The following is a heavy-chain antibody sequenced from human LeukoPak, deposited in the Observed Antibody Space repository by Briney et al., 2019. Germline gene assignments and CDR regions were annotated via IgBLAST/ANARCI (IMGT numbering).Heavy chain of an antibody. V-gene: IGHV3-30-3*01. CDR1: GFTFSNYA. J-gene: IGHJ3*02. CDR3: ARAPRSYDSSGFGGAFDI. Sequence: PGRSLRLSCAASGFTFSNYAMHWVRQAPGKGLEWVAVISYDGTNKYYADSVKGRFTISRDNSKNTMYLQMNSLRAEDTAMYYCARAPRSYDSSGFGGAFDIWGQGTMVTVSS. D-gene: IGHD3-22*01. CDR2: ISYDGTNK.